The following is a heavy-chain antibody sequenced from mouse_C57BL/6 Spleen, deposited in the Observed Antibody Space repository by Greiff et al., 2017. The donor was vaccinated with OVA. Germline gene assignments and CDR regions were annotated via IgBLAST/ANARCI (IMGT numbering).Heavy chain of an antibody. D-gene: IGHD1-1*01. CDR2: INPNNGGT. CDR1: GYTFTDYY. J-gene: IGHJ2*01. Sequence: EVQLQQSGPELVKPGASVKISCKASGYTFTDYYMNWVKQSHGKSLEWIGDINPNNGGTSYNQKFKGKATLTVDKSSSTAYMELRSLTSEDSAVYYCAVRDYYGSSNFDHWGQGTTLTVSS. V-gene: IGHV1-26*01. CDR3: AVRDYYGSSNFDH.